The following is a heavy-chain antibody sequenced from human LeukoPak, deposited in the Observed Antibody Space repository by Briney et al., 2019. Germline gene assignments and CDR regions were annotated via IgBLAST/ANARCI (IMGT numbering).Heavy chain of an antibody. J-gene: IGHJ4*02. V-gene: IGHV1-69*05. CDR1: GGTVSSYA. D-gene: IGHD5-24*01. CDR3: AEEAGDGYNYKGYFNY. CDR2: MIPIFGTA. Sequence: ASVKVSCKASGGTVSSYAISWVRQAPGQGLEWMGRMIPIFGTANYAQKSQGRVTITTDESTSTAYMELSSLRSEDTAVYYCAEEAGDGYNYKGYFNYWGQGTLVTVSS.